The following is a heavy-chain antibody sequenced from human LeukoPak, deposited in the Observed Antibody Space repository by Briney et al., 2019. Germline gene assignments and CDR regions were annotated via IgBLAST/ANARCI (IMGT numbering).Heavy chain of an antibody. D-gene: IGHD2-15*01. CDR3: ARGLGDGGNTFDY. Sequence: SETLSLTCTVSGGSISSHYWSWIRQPPGKGLEWIGYIYYSGSTNYNPSLKSRVTISVDTSKNQSSLKLSSVTAADTAVYYCARGLGDGGNTFDYWGQGTLVTVSS. CDR2: IYYSGST. V-gene: IGHV4-59*11. CDR1: GGSISSHY. J-gene: IGHJ4*02.